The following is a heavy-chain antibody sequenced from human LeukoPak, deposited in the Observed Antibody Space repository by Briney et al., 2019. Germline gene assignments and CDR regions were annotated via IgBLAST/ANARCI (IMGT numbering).Heavy chain of an antibody. V-gene: IGHV4-4*09. J-gene: IGHJ4*02. CDR2: IYSSGST. D-gene: IGHD6-19*01. CDR3: ARRALAEDYFDY. Sequence: PSGTVCLTCTVSVVSISGYYRSWVRQPPGKGLEWLGYIYSSGSTTYNSSLKSRVTISGDTSKNQFSLKLSSVTAEDTAVYYCARRALAEDYFDYWGQGTLVTVAS. CDR1: VVSISGYY.